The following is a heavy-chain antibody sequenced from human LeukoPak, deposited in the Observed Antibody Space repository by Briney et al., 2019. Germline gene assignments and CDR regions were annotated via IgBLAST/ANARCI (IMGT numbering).Heavy chain of an antibody. D-gene: IGHD2-8*01. CDR1: GFTFSSYG. J-gene: IGHJ6*03. CDR2: IWYDGSNK. CDR3: AKDIVLMVYAIFYYYYMDV. Sequence: GRSLRLSCAASGFTFSSYGMHWVRQAPGKGLEGVAVIWYDGSNKYYADSVKGRFTISRDNSKNTLYLQMNSLRAEDTAVYYCAKDIVLMVYAIFYYYYMDVWGKGTTVTVSS. V-gene: IGHV3-33*06.